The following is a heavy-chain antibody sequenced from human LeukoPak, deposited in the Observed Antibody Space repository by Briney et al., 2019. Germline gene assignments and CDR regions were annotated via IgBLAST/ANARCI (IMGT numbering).Heavy chain of an antibody. Sequence: SSETLSLTCAVYGGSFSGYYWSWIRQPPGKGLEWIGEINHSGSTNYNPSLKSRLTISVDTSKNQFSLKLSSVTAADTAEYYCARSAYGDHSAFDIWGQGTMVTVSS. CDR3: ARSAYGDHSAFDI. CDR2: INHSGST. V-gene: IGHV4-34*01. D-gene: IGHD4-17*01. CDR1: GGSFSGYY. J-gene: IGHJ3*02.